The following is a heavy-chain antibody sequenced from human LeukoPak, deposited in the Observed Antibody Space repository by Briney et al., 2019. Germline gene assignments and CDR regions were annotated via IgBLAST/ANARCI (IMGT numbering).Heavy chain of an antibody. CDR2: IKQDGSEK. Sequence: GGSLRLSCAASGFTFSSYWMSCVREAPGKGLEWVANIKQDGSEKYYVDSVKGRFTISRDNAKNSLYLQMNSLRAEDTAVYYCARVEGGSGSYFDYWGQGTLVTVSS. V-gene: IGHV3-7*01. CDR1: GFTFSSYW. CDR3: ARVEGGSGSYFDY. D-gene: IGHD3-10*01. J-gene: IGHJ4*02.